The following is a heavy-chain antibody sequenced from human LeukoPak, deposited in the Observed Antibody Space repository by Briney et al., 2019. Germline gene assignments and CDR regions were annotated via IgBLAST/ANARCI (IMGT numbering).Heavy chain of an antibody. CDR3: AKWGDFDVLTGYYVPDF. V-gene: IGHV3-23*01. J-gene: IGHJ4*02. CDR2: ITGSGGNT. D-gene: IGHD3-9*01. CDR1: GFTFSNYA. Sequence: GASLRLSCAASGFTFSNYAMSWVRQAPGKGLEWVSAITGSGGNTYYADSVKGRFIISRDNSKNTLYLQMNSLRDEDTAVYYCAKWGDFDVLTGYYVPDFWGQGTLVTVSS.